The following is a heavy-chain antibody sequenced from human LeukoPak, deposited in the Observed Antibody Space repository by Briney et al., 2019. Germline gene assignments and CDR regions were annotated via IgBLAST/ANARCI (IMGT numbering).Heavy chain of an antibody. CDR1: GFTFSTYG. CDR2: VRYDGSKK. J-gene: IGHJ4*02. D-gene: IGHD3-22*01. V-gene: IGHV3-30*02. Sequence: GGSLRLSCAASGFTFSTYGMHWVRQAPGKGLEWVAFVRYDGSKKYYTNSVKGRFTISRDNSKNTLYLQMNSLRAEDTAVYYCARDHTMIVVALGYWGQGTLVTVSS. CDR3: ARDHTMIVVALGY.